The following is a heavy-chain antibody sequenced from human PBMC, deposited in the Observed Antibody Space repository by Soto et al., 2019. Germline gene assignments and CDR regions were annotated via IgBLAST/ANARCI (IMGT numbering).Heavy chain of an antibody. V-gene: IGHV1-18*01. D-gene: IGHD2-2*01. CDR1: GYIFTSYG. Sequence: ASVKVSCKASGYIFTSYGISWVRQAPGQGLEWMGWISAYNGNTNYAQKLQGRVTMTTDTSTSTAYMELRSLRSDDTAVYYCARQPGYCSSTNCYPLDYWGQGTLVTVSS. CDR2: ISAYNGNT. CDR3: ARQPGYCSSTNCYPLDY. J-gene: IGHJ4*02.